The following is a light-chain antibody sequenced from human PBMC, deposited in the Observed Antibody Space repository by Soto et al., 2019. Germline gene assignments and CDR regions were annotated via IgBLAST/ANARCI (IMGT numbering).Light chain of an antibody. V-gene: IGKV3-20*01. CDR2: GAS. CDR3: QQYGSSLLT. J-gene: IGKJ4*01. Sequence: IVMTQSPSTLSVSPGERATLSCRASQSVSSNLAWYQQKPGQAPRLLIFGASGRATGIPDRFSGSGSGTDFSLTISRLEPEDSAVYYCQQYGSSLLTFGGGTKVDIK. CDR1: QSVSSN.